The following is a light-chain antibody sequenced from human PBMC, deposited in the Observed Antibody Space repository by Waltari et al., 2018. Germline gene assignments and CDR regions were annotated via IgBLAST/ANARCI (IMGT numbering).Light chain of an antibody. V-gene: IGLV2-14*03. Sequence: QSSLTQPASVSGSPGPSIPISFTGTSSDVGAYNYVAWYQQHPGKAPKLMIYEVSNRPSGVSNRFSGSKSGNTASLTISGLQAEDEADYYCCSYTTSTTYVFATGTKVTVL. CDR3: CSYTTSTTYV. J-gene: IGLJ1*01. CDR2: EVS. CDR1: SSDVGAYNY.